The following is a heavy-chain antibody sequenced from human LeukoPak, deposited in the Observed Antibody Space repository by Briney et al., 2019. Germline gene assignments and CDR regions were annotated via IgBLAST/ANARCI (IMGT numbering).Heavy chain of an antibody. V-gene: IGHV5-51*01. CDR2: IYPGDSDT. D-gene: IGHD6-19*01. CDR1: GYSFSIYW. CDR3: ARQPAGNTAAFDY. Sequence: GESLKISCKGSGYSFSIYWIGWVRQMPGKGLEWMGIIYPGDSDTRYSPSFQGQVTISADRSISTAYLQWSGLKASDTAMYYCARQPAGNTAAFDYWGQGTLVTVSS. J-gene: IGHJ4*02.